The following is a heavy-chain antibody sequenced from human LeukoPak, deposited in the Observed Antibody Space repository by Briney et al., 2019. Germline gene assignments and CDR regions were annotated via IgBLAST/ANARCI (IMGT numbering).Heavy chain of an antibody. CDR3: AKAEQWLADY. D-gene: IGHD6-19*01. CDR1: GFTVSSNY. J-gene: IGHJ4*02. CDR2: IYSGGRT. V-gene: IGHV3-66*01. Sequence: GGSLRLSCAASGFTVSSNYMSWVRQAPGKGLEWVSVIYSGGRTYYADSVKGRFTISRDNSKNTLYLQMNSLRAEDTAVYYCAKAEQWLADYWGQGTLVTVSS.